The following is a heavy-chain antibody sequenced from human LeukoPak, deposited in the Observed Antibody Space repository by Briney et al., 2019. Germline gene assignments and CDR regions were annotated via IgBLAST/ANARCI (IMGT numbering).Heavy chain of an antibody. D-gene: IGHD2-2*01. V-gene: IGHV3-53*01. Sequence: GGSLRLSCAASGFTVSSNYMSWVRQAPGKGLEWVSVIYSGGSTYYADSVKGRFTISRDHSKNTLYLQMNSLRAEDTAVYYCARVGTSSPVDYWGQGTLVTVSS. CDR2: IYSGGST. CDR3: ARVGTSSPVDY. CDR1: GFTVSSNY. J-gene: IGHJ4*02.